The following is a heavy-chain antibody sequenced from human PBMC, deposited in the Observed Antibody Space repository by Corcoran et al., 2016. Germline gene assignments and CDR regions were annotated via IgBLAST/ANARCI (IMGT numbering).Heavy chain of an antibody. Sequence: EVQLVESGGGLVQPGGSLRFACAASGFAFSTYWMQWVRQVPGQGRMWVSRITGDGSDTTYADSVKGPLTISRVNAENTLYLQMDSLRAEDTAVYYCARGGGWSSGRFRAFGFWGQGTMVTVSS. V-gene: IGHV3-74*03. CDR2: ITGDGSDT. J-gene: IGHJ3*01. CDR3: ARGGGWSSGRFRAFGF. D-gene: IGHD6-25*01. CDR1: GFAFSTYW.